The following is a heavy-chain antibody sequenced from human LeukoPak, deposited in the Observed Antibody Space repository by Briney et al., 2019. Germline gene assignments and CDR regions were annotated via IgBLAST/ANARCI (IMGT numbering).Heavy chain of an antibody. V-gene: IGHV3-33*08. CDR3: AREYTTGTTGMGFDY. D-gene: IGHD4-17*01. J-gene: IGHJ4*02. CDR2: IWHDGRNQ. CDR1: GFTFSDHY. Sequence: GGSLRPSCAASGFTFSDHYVDWVRQAPGKGLEWVAVIWHDGRNQYYADSVKGRFTISRDNSKNTLYLQMNSLRAEDTAVYYCAREYTTGTTGMGFDYWGQGTLVTVSS.